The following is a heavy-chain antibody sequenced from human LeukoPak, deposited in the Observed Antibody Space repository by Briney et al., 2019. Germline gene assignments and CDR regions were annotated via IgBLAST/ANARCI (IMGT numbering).Heavy chain of an antibody. V-gene: IGHV3-48*03. CDR3: ARYSSGWRYFDY. CDR2: ISSSGSTI. CDR1: GFTFSSYE. D-gene: IGHD6-19*01. J-gene: IGHJ4*02. Sequence: GGSLRLSCAASGFTFSSYEMNWVRQAPGKGLEWVSYISSSGSTIYSADSVKGRFTISRDNAKNSLYLQMNSLRAEDTAVYYCARYSSGWRYFDYWGQGTLVTVSS.